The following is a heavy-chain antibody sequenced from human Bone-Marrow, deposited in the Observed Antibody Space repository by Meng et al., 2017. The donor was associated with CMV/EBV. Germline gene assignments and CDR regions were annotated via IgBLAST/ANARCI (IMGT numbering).Heavy chain of an antibody. CDR1: GFTFSSYS. V-gene: IGHV3-48*04. D-gene: IGHD3-10*01. Sequence: GGSLRLSCAASGFTFSSYSMNWVRQAPGKGLEWVSYISSSSSTIYYTDSVKGRFTISRDNAKNSLYLQMNSLRAEDTAVYYCARVLGAATATGYWGQGALVTASS. CDR3: ARVLGAATATGY. J-gene: IGHJ4*02. CDR2: ISSSSSTI.